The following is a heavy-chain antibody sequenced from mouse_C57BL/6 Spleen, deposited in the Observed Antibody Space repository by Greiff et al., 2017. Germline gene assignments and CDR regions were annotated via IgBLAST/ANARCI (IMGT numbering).Heavy chain of an antibody. CDR2: IYPRSGNP. Sequence: QVQLQQSGAELARPGASVKLSCKASGYTFTSYGISWVKQRTGQGLEWIGEIYPRSGNPYYHEKFKGKATLTADKSSSTAYMELRSLTSEDSAVYFCARGGSSYVDAMDYWGQGTSVTVSS. V-gene: IGHV1-81*01. CDR3: ARGGSSYVDAMDY. J-gene: IGHJ4*01. CDR1: GYTFTSYG. D-gene: IGHD1-1*01.